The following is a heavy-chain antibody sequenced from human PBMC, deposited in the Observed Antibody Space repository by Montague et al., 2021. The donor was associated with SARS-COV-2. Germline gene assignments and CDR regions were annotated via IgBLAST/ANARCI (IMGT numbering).Heavy chain of an antibody. CDR2: IYYSGST. D-gene: IGHD3-22*01. V-gene: IGHV4-31*03. CDR3: ARAHITMIVVVDAFDI. Sequence: TLSLTCTVSGGSISSGGYYWSWIRQHPGKGLEWNGYIYYSGSTYYNPSLKSRVTISVDTSKNQFSLKLSSVAAAGTAVYYCARAHITMIVVVDAFDIWGQGTMVTVSS. J-gene: IGHJ3*02. CDR1: GGSISSGGYY.